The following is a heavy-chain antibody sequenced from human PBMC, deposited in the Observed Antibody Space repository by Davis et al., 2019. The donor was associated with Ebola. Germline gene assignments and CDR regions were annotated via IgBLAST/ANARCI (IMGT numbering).Heavy chain of an antibody. Sequence: GSLRLSCTVSGGSIPSGNYSCGWIRQSPGHGLAWIWRMYHSGPPYSTPSLNTRVTISVDTSKNQFSLKLSSVTAADTAVYYCARGLGTYYYDSSGYYSKAAAFDIWGQGTMVTVSS. CDR3: ARGLGTYYYDSSGYYSKAAAFDI. V-gene: IGHV4-39*07. CDR1: GGSIPSGNYS. CDR2: MYHSGPP. J-gene: IGHJ3*02. D-gene: IGHD3-22*01.